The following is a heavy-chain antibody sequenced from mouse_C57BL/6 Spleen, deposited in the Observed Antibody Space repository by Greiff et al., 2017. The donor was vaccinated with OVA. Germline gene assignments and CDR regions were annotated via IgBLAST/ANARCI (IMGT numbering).Heavy chain of an antibody. D-gene: IGHD2-4*01. CDR1: GYAFSSSW. J-gene: IGHJ4*01. CDR3: ARDYYDYEDYAMDY. V-gene: IGHV1-82*01. Sequence: QVQLKESGPELVKPGASVKISCKASGYAFSSSWMNWVKQRPGKGLEWIGRIYPGDGATNYTGKFKGKATLTADKSSSTAYMQLSSLTSEDAAVYFCARDYYDYEDYAMDYWGQGTSVTVSS. CDR2: IYPGDGAT.